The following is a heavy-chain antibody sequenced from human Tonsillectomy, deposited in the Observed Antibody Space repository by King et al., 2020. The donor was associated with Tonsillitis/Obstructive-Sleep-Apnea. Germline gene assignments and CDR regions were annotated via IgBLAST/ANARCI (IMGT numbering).Heavy chain of an antibody. Sequence: VQLVESGGGLVQPGGSLRLSCSASGFTFSSYAMHWVRQAPGKGLEYVSAISSNGGSTYYADSVKGRFTISRDNSKNTQYLQMSSLRAEDTAVYYCVRGETYCGGDCYIYYFDYWGQGTLVTVSS. V-gene: IGHV3-64D*06. CDR3: VRGETYCGGDCYIYYFDY. J-gene: IGHJ4*02. D-gene: IGHD2-21*01. CDR1: GFTFSSYA. CDR2: ISSNGGST.